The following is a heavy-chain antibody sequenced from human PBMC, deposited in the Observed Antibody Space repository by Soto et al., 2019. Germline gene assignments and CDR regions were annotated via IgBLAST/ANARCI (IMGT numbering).Heavy chain of an antibody. V-gene: IGHV3-20*04. CDR1: GFTFDDYG. CDR3: GRGASLNFDY. D-gene: IGHD1-26*01. Sequence: EVQLVESGGGVLRPGGSLRLSCAASGFTFDDYGMSWARQAPGKGLEWVSGVNWNGGSTGYADSVKGRFTISRDNAKNSLYLQMNSLRAEDTAFYSCGRGASLNFDYWGQGTLVTVSS. CDR2: VNWNGGST. J-gene: IGHJ4*02.